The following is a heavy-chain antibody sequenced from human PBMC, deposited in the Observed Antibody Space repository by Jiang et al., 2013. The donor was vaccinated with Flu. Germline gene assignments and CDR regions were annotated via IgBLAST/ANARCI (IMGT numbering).Heavy chain of an antibody. D-gene: IGHD5-18*01. CDR2: IDWDDDK. V-gene: IGHV2-70*04. CDR1: GFSLSTSGMR. J-gene: IGHJ3*02. Sequence: VKPTQTLTLTCTFSGFSLSTSGMRVSWIRQPPGKALEWLARIDWDDDKFYSTSLKTRLTISKDTSKNQVVLTMTNMDPVDTATYYCARIHTAMDAFDIWGQGTMVTVSS. CDR3: ARIHTAMDAFDI.